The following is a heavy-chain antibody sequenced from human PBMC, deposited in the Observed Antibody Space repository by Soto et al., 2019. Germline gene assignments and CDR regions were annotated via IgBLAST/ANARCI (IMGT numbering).Heavy chain of an antibody. CDR1: GFTFSSYA. V-gene: IGHV3-23*01. J-gene: IGHJ4*02. Sequence: EVQLLESGGGLVQPGGSLRLSCAASGFTFSSYAMSWVRQAPGKGLEWVSAISGSGGSTYYADSVKGRFTISRDNPKNTLYLQMNSLRAEDTAVYYCARTEGARPRRFDYWGQGTLVTVSS. D-gene: IGHD6-6*01. CDR2: ISGSGGST. CDR3: ARTEGARPRRFDY.